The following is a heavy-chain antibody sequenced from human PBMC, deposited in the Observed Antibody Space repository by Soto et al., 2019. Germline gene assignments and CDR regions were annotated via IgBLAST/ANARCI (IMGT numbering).Heavy chain of an antibody. D-gene: IGHD3-22*01. CDR3: ARGGYYDSSGYYPSGYYGMDF. V-gene: IGHV3-30-3*01. CDR1: GLTESRYA. Sequence: GGSLMSSCAASGLTESRYAMHWVRPAPGKGLERVAVIAYDGSNKYYADSVKGRFTISRDNSKNSLYLQMNSLRAEDTAVYYCARGGYYDSSGYYPSGYYGMDFWGQGTTVTVSS. CDR2: IAYDGSNK. J-gene: IGHJ6*02.